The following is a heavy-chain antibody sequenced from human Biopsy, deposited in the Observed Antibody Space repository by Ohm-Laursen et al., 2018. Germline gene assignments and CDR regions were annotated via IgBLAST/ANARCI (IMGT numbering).Heavy chain of an antibody. J-gene: IGHJ4*02. Sequence: GTLSLTCTVFGKTFSDYQWRWIRQPPGKGLEWIGQINQAGTTNYNPSLKSRVSISADASKYEFPLRLTSVTAADTAVYLCGNEVHGRDYWGLGAQVTVSS. CDR2: INQAGTT. CDR1: GKTFSDYQ. CDR3: GNEVHGRDY. D-gene: IGHD2-15*01. V-gene: IGHV4-34*08.